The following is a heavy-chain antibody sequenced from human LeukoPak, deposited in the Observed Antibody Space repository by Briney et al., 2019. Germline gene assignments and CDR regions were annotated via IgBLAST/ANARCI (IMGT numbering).Heavy chain of an antibody. CDR1: GGSFSGYY. D-gene: IGHD3-3*01. J-gene: IGHJ4*02. Sequence: SETLSLTCAVYGGSFSGYYWSWIRQPPGKGLEWIGEINHSGSTNSNPSLKSRVTISVDTSKNQFSLKLSSVTAADTAVYYCARGRPYYDFWSGYQTLFDYWGQGTLVTVSS. CDR3: ARGRPYYDFWSGYQTLFDY. V-gene: IGHV4-34*01. CDR2: INHSGST.